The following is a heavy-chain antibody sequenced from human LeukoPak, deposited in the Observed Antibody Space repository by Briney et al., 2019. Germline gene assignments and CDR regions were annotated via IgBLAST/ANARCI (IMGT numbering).Heavy chain of an antibody. CDR3: AKDPYYYDSSDYLRDVRGYFDL. Sequence: GGSLRLSCAASGFTFSGDWMHWVRQAPGKGPGWVSRISDDGSITTYADSVKGRFTISRDNSKNTLYLQMNSLRAEDTAVYYCAKDPYYYDSSDYLRDVRGYFDLWGRGTLVPVSS. CDR2: ISDDGSIT. CDR1: GFTFSGDW. D-gene: IGHD3-22*01. J-gene: IGHJ2*01. V-gene: IGHV3-74*03.